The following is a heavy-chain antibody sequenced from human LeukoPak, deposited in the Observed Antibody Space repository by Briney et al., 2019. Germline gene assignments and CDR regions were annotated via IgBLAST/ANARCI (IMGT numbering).Heavy chain of an antibody. CDR2: IYYSGST. V-gene: IGHV4-59*08. J-gene: IGHJ4*02. CDR1: GGSITNYY. CDR3: ARRSSGWTGHFDY. Sequence: ASETLSLTCTVSGGSITNYYWSWIRQPPGKGLEWIGYIYYSGSTNYNPSLESRVTISVDTSKNQFSLKLNSVTAADTAVYYCARRSSGWTGHFDYWGQGTLVTVSS. D-gene: IGHD6-19*01.